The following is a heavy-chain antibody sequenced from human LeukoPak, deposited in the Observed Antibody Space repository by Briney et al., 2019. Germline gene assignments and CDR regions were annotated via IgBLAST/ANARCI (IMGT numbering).Heavy chain of an antibody. D-gene: IGHD4-23*01. CDR3: ASLNSYGAIDY. CDR1: GGSMSPYH. V-gene: IGHV4-59*12. J-gene: IGHJ4*02. CDR2: IYYSGST. Sequence: PSETLSLTCTVSGGSMSPYHWGWIRQPPGKGLEWTGYIYYSGSTNYNPSLKSRVTISVDTSKNQFSLKLSSVTAADTAVYYCASLNSYGAIDYWGQGTLVTVSS.